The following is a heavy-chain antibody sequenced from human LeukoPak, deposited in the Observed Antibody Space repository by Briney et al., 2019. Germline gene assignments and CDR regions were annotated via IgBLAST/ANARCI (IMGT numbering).Heavy chain of an antibody. CDR3: ARRAGGSGSYFEDY. CDR1: GGSISSSSYY. V-gene: IGHV4-39*07. J-gene: IGHJ4*02. CDR2: IYYSGST. D-gene: IGHD3-10*01. Sequence: SETLSLTCTASGGSISSSSYYWGWIRQPPGKGLEWIGSIYYSGSTYYNPSLKSRVTISVDTSKNQFSLKLSSVTAADTAVYYCARRAGGSGSYFEDYWGQGTLVTVSS.